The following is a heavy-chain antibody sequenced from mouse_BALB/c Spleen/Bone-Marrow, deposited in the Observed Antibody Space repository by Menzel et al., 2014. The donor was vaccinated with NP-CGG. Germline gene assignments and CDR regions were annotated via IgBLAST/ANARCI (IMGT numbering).Heavy chain of an antibody. J-gene: IGHJ4*01. CDR2: IWTGGGT. V-gene: IGHV2-9-2*01. Sequence: VQLVESGPGLVAPSQRLSITCTVSGFSLTSYDISWIRQPPGKGLEWLGVIWTGGGTNYNSAFMSRLSISKDNSKSQVFLKMNSLQTDDTAIYYCVRRYAMDYWGQGTSVTVPQ. CDR1: GFSLTSYD. CDR3: VRRYAMDY.